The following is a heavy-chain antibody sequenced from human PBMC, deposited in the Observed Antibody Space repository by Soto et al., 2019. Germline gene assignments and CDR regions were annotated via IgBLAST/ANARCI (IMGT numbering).Heavy chain of an antibody. CDR2: ISSSSSYI. D-gene: IGHD6-19*01. J-gene: IGHJ3*02. V-gene: IGHV3-21*01. CDR3: ARDQGYSSGWYDAFDI. CDR1: GFTFSSYS. Sequence: GGSLRLSCAASGFTFSSYSMNWVRQAPGKGLEWVSSISSSSSYIYYADSVKGRFTISRDNAKNSLYLQMNSLRAEDMAVYYCARDQGYSSGWYDAFDIWGQGTMVTVSS.